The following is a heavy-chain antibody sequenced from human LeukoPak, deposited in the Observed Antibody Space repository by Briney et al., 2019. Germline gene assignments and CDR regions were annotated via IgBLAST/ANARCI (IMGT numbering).Heavy chain of an antibody. CDR3: ATLTGYSSESWFDP. D-gene: IGHD3-9*01. CDR2: INHSGST. Sequence: SETLSLTCAVYGGSFSGYYWSWIRQPPGKGLEWIGEINHSGSTNYNPSLKSRVTISVDTSTNQFSLKLSSATAADTAVYYCATLTGYSSESWFDPWGQGILVTVSS. V-gene: IGHV4-34*01. J-gene: IGHJ5*02. CDR1: GGSFSGYY.